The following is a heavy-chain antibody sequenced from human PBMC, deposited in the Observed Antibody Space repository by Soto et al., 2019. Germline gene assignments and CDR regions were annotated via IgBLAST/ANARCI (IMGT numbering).Heavy chain of an antibody. CDR2: INRSGST. D-gene: IGHD2-21*02. V-gene: IGHV4-34*01. Sequence: QVQLQQWGAGLLKPSETLSLTCAVYGGSFSGYYWSWIRQPPGKGLEWIGEINRSGSTNYNPSLKSRVTISVDTSKNQFSLKLSSVTAADTAVYYCASAITYCGGDCYSNWFDPWGQGTLVTVSS. CDR3: ASAITYCGGDCYSNWFDP. CDR1: GGSFSGYY. J-gene: IGHJ5*02.